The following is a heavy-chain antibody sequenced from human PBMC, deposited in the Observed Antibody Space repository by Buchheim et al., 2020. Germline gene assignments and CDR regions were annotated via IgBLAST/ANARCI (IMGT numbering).Heavy chain of an antibody. Sequence: QVQLQQWGAGLLKPSETLSLTCAVYGGSFSGYYWSWIRQPPGKGLEWIGEINHSGSTNYNPSLKSRVTISVDTSKKQFSLKLSSVTAADTAVYYCARNRVTLSYSIWYYYYGMDVWGQGTT. CDR2: INHSGST. V-gene: IGHV4-34*01. J-gene: IGHJ6*02. CDR3: ARNRVTLSYSIWYYYYGMDV. CDR1: GGSFSGYY. D-gene: IGHD2-15*01.